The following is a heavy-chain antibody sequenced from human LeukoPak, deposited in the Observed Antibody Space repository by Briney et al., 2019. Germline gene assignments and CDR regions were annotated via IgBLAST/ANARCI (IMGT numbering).Heavy chain of an antibody. Sequence: SQTLSLTCTVSGGSISSGGYYWSWIRQHPGRGLEYIGYIYYTGTTYRNPSLNSGTTYYNPSLKSRATISGDTSKNQFSLKLSSMTAADTAVYYCARDRGRKYQLRYWYFDVWGRGTLVTVSS. CDR2: IYYTGTTYRNPSLNSGTT. D-gene: IGHD2-2*01. V-gene: IGHV4-31*03. CDR3: ARDRGRKYQLRYWYFDV. J-gene: IGHJ2*01. CDR1: GGSISSGGYY.